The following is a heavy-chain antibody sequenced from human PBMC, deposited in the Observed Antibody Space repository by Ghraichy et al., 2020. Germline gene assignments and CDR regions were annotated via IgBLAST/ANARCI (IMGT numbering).Heavy chain of an antibody. CDR3: ARASSSSDY. J-gene: IGHJ4*02. CDR1: GGSFSGYY. CDR2: INHSGST. V-gene: IGHV4-34*01. D-gene: IGHD6-6*01. Sequence: GSLRLSCAVYGGSFSGYYWSWIRQPPGKGLEWIGEINHSGSTNYNPSLKSRVTISVDTSKNQFSLKLSSVTAADTAVYYCARASSSSDYWGQGTLVTVSS.